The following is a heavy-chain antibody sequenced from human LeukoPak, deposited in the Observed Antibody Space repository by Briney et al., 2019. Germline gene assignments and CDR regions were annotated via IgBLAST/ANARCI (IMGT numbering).Heavy chain of an antibody. CDR1: GGSISSNY. CDR2: SSYSGST. V-gene: IGHV4-59*01. J-gene: IGHJ6*02. Sequence: SETLSLTCTVSGGSISSNYWNWLRQPPGKGLGWIGYSSYSGSTFYNPSLKSRVTISLDTSKNEFSLKLRSVTAADTAVYYCARDHGYYGMDVWGQGTTVTVSS. CDR3: ARDHGYYGMDV.